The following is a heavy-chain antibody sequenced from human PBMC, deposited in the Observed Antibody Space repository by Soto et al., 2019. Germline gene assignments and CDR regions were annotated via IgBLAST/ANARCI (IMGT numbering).Heavy chain of an antibody. D-gene: IGHD7-27*01. Sequence: QVQLVQSGAEVKKPGASVKVSCKASGYTFTSYAMHWVRQAPGQRLEWMGWINPGNGNTKYSQKFQGRVTITRDTSASTSYMELSSLRSEDTAVYYCARWRLGITEEYAFDIWSQGTMVTVS. CDR1: GYTFTSYA. CDR2: INPGNGNT. J-gene: IGHJ3*02. V-gene: IGHV1-3*01. CDR3: ARWRLGITEEYAFDI.